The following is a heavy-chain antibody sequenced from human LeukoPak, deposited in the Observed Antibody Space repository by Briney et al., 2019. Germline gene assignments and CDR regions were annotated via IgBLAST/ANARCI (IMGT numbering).Heavy chain of an antibody. J-gene: IGHJ5*02. CDR1: GYTFTGYY. CDR3: AREVEWFDP. V-gene: IGHV1-18*04. Sequence: ASVKVSCKASGYTFTGYYMHWVRQAPGQGLEWMGWINPNSGNTNYAQKLQGRVTMTTDTSTSTAYMELRSLRSDDTAVYYCAREVEWFDPWGQGTLVTVSS. CDR2: INPNSGNT.